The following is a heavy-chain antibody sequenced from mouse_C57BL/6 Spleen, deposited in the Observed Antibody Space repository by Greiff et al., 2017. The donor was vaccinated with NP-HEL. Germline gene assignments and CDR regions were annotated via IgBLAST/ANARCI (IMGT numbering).Heavy chain of an antibody. CDR3: ARSTTVVAFDY. CDR1: GFTFTDYY. J-gene: IGHJ2*01. D-gene: IGHD1-1*01. V-gene: IGHV7-3*01. CDR2: IRNKANGYTT. Sequence: EVMLVESGGGLVQPGGSLSLSCAASGFTFTDYYMSWVRQPPGKALEWLGFIRNKANGYTTEYSASVKGRFTISRDNSQSILYLQMNALRAEDSATYYCARSTTVVAFDYWGQSTTLTVSS.